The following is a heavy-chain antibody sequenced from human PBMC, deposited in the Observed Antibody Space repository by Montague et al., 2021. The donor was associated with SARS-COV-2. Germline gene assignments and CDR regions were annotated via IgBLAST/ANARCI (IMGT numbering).Heavy chain of an antibody. D-gene: IGHD3-16*01. CDR3: ARGFRGAYYYGMDV. CDR2: ISYDGSNK. Sequence: SLRLSCAASGFTLSSYAMHWVRQAPGKGLEWVAVISYDGSNKYYXDSVKGRFTISRDNSKNTLYLQMNSLRAEDTAVYYCARGFRGAYYYGMDVWGQGTTVTVSS. V-gene: IGHV3-30-3*01. J-gene: IGHJ6*02. CDR1: GFTLSSYA.